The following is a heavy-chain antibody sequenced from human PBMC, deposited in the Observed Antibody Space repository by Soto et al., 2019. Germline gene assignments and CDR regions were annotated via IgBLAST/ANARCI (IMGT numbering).Heavy chain of an antibody. CDR2: ISYDGSNK. CDR1: GFTFSSYG. CDR3: AKEQGSGSYYQPYVDY. Sequence: ESGGGVVQPGRSLRLSCAASGFTFSSYGMHWVRQAPGKGLEWVAVISYDGSNKYYADSVKGRFTISRDNSKNTLYLQMNSLRAEDTAVYYCAKEQGSGSYYQPYVDYWGQGTLVTVSS. V-gene: IGHV3-30*18. D-gene: IGHD3-10*01. J-gene: IGHJ4*02.